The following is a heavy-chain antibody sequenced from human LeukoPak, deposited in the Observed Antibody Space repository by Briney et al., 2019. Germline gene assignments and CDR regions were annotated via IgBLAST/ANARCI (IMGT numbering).Heavy chain of an antibody. CDR3: ARLYGYSYGTYYYYGMDV. V-gene: IGHV4-59*08. J-gene: IGHJ6*02. Sequence: SETLSLTFTVSGXSISSYYWSWIRQPPGKGLEWIGYIYYSGSTNYNPSLKSRVTISVDTSKNQFSLKLSSVTAADTAVYYCARLYGYSYGTYYYYGMDVWGQGTTVTVSS. D-gene: IGHD5-18*01. CDR2: IYYSGST. CDR1: GXSISSYY.